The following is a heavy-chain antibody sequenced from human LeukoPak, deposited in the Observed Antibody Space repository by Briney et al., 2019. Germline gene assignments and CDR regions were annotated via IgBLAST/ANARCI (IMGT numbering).Heavy chain of an antibody. CDR1: GFSFWHHA. J-gene: IGHJ3*02. CDR2: ISYDGSNK. V-gene: IGHV3-30*18. D-gene: IGHD3-22*01. Sequence: PGGSLRLSCAASGFSFWHHAMHWARQAPGKGLEWVAVISYDGSNKYYADSVKGRFTISRDNSKNMLYLQMNSLRAEDTAVYYCAKERSSGYYFFGSSPDAFDIWGQGTMVTVSS. CDR3: AKERSSGYYFFGSSPDAFDI.